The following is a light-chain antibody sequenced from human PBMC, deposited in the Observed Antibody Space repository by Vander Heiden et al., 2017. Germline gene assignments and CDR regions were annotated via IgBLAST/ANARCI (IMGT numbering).Light chain of an antibody. J-gene: IGKJ4*01. Sequence: DIQMTQSPSSLSASVGDRVTITCRASQSITSYLNWYQQKPGKAPKLLMYAASNLQSGVPSRFSGSGSGTDFTLTISSLQPEDFATYHCQQTARIPLTFGGGTKLEIK. CDR1: QSITSY. CDR2: AAS. V-gene: IGKV1-39*01. CDR3: QQTARIPLT.